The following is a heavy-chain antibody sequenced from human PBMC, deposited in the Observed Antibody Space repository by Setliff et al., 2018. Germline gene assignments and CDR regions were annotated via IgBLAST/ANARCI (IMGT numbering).Heavy chain of an antibody. Sequence: SETLSLTCTVSGSSISSSSHYWGWIRQPPGKGLEWIGSIYYTGSTYYNPSLKSRVTMSVDTSKRQFSLKLGSATAADTAVYYCARDMGQPYYFESWGLGTLVT. V-gene: IGHV4-39*07. D-gene: IGHD1-1*01. CDR3: ARDMGQPYYFES. J-gene: IGHJ4*02. CDR2: IYYTGST. CDR1: GSSISSSSHY.